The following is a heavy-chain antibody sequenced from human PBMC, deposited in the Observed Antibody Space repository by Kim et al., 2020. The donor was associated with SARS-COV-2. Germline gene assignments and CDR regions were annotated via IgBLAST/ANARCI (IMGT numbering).Heavy chain of an antibody. CDR3: ARDPGNSGYPWDY. Sequence: GGSLRLSCAASGFTFSSYGMHWVRQAPGKGLEWVAVIWYDGSNKYYADSVKGRFTISRDNSKNTLYLQMNSLRAEDTAVYYCARDPGNSGYPWDYWGQGTLVTVSS. V-gene: IGHV3-33*01. CDR1: GFTFSSYG. J-gene: IGHJ4*02. D-gene: IGHD5-12*01. CDR2: IWYDGSNK.